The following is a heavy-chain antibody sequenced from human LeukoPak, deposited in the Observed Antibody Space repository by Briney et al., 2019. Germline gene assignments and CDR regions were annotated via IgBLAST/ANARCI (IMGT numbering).Heavy chain of an antibody. CDR1: GFTFSNAW. CDR3: TTDPPVLRYFDWLSDDAFDI. J-gene: IGHJ3*02. CDR2: IKSKTDGGTT. V-gene: IGHV3-15*01. D-gene: IGHD3-9*01. Sequence: GGSLRLSCAASGFTFSNAWMSWVRQAPGKGLEWVGRIKSKTDGGTTDYAAPVKGRFTISRDDSKNTLYLQMNSLKTEDTAVYYCTTDPPVLRYFDWLSDDAFDIWGQGTMVTVSS.